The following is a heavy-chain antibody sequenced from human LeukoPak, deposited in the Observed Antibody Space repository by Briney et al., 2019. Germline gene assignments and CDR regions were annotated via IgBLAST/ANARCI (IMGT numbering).Heavy chain of an antibody. CDR3: AKVGSVVVVVAANDY. V-gene: IGHV3-23*01. Sequence: GGSLTLSCASSGFTFSSYTMSWVRQAPGKVREWVSAISGSGGSTYYADSVKGRFTISRDNSKNTLYLQMNSLRAEDTDVYYCAKVGSVVVVVAANDYWGQGTLVTVSS. CDR1: GFTFSSYT. CDR2: ISGSGGST. J-gene: IGHJ4*02. D-gene: IGHD2-15*01.